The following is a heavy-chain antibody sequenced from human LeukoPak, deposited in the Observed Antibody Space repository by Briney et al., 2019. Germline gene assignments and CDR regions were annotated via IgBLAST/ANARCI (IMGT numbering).Heavy chain of an antibody. CDR1: GFTFSSYS. CDR3: ARDGQPFYGGNSRGDAFDI. J-gene: IGHJ3*02. D-gene: IGHD4-23*01. V-gene: IGHV3-21*01. Sequence: GGSLRLSCAASGFTFSSYSMNWVRQAPGKGLEWVSSISSSSSYIYYADSVKGRFTISRDNAKNSLYLQMNSLRAEDTAVYYCARDGQPFYGGNSRGDAFDIWGQGTMVTVSS. CDR2: ISSSSSYI.